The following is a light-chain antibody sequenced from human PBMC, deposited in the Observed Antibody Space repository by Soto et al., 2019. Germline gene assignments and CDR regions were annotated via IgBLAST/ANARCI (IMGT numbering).Light chain of an antibody. CDR2: AAS. V-gene: IGKV1-39*01. CDR1: QSMSND. Sequence: DIQMTQSPSSLSASVGDRVTITCRASQSMSNDLDWYQQKPGKAPKLLMYAASSLQSGVPSRFGGSGSGTDFTLTISSLQPEDFATYYCQQSYSTPRTFGQGTKVEIK. J-gene: IGKJ1*01. CDR3: QQSYSTPRT.